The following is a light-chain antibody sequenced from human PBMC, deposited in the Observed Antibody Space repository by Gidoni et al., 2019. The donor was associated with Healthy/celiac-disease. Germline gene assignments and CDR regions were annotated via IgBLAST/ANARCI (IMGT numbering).Light chain of an antibody. Sequence: EIVMTQSPATLSVSPGERATLSFRASQSVSSNLAWYQQTPGQAPRLLIYGASTRATGIPARFSGSGSGTEFTLTISSLQSEDFGVYYCQQYKNWPPITFGQGTRLEIK. V-gene: IGKV3-15*01. J-gene: IGKJ5*01. CDR3: QQYKNWPPIT. CDR2: GAS. CDR1: QSVSSN.